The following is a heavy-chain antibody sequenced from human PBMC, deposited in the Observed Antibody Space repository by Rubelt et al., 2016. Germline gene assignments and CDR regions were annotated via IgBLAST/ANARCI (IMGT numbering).Heavy chain of an antibody. Sequence: QVQLQESGPELVKPSETLSLTCTVSGGSISSYYWSWVRQPAGEGLEWIGRIYTSGSTNYNPSLKRRVTMSVDKSKNHVSLKLSSVTAADTAVYYGARAPYNDAFDIWGPGTMVTVSS. J-gene: IGHJ3*02. CDR3: ARAPYNDAFDI. V-gene: IGHV4-4*07. CDR2: IYTSGST. D-gene: IGHD1-1*01. CDR1: GGSISSYY.